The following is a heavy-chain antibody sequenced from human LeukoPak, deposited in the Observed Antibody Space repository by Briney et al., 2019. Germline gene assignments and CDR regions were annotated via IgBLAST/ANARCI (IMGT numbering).Heavy chain of an antibody. CDR2: ITGSGANT. Sequence: GGSLRLSCAASGFIFSNYAMSWVRQAPGQGLDWVAGITGSGANTYYADSVKGRFTISRDNSRNTLSLQMNSLRADDTAMYYCANTDPNDYVWGSYRGPFDYWGQGTLVTVSS. D-gene: IGHD3-16*02. J-gene: IGHJ4*02. CDR3: ANTDPNDYVWGSYRGPFDY. CDR1: GFIFSNYA. V-gene: IGHV3-23*01.